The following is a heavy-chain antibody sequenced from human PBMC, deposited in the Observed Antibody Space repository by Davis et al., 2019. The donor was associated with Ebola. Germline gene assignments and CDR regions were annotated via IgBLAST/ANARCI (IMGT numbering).Heavy chain of an antibody. CDR3: TTDNNWNYRSVDY. V-gene: IGHV3-73*01. CDR2: IRSKANSYAT. D-gene: IGHD1-7*01. J-gene: IGHJ4*02. CDR1: GFTFSSYS. Sequence: GESLKISCAASGFTFSSYSMNWVRQASGKGLEWVGRIRSKANSYATAYAASVKGRFTISRDDSKNTLYLQMNSLKTEDTAVYYCTTDNNWNYRSVDYWGQGTLVTVSS.